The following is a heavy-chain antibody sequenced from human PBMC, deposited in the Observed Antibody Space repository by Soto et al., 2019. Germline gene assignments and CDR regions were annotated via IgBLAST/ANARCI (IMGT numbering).Heavy chain of an antibody. Sequence: SETLSLTCAVYGGSFSGYYWSWIRQPPGKGLEWLGEINHSGITDYNPSLKSRITISIDTSKKQFSLKLNSVTAADTAVYYCAIGPRMWLAGGGYWGQGTQVTVS. CDR1: GGSFSGYY. CDR3: AIGPRMWLAGGGY. J-gene: IGHJ4*02. CDR2: INHSGIT. V-gene: IGHV4-34*01. D-gene: IGHD6-19*01.